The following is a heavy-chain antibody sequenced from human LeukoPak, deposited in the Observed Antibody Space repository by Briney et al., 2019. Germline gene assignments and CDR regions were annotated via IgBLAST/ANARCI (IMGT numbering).Heavy chain of an antibody. CDR2: ISGSGGST. CDR1: GFTFSSYA. D-gene: IGHD6-19*01. Sequence: GGSLRLSCAASGFTFSSYAMSRVRQAPGKGLEWVSAISGSGGSTYYADSVKGRFTISRDNSKNTLYLQMNSLRAGDTAVYYCAKDLSTSYSSVFDAFDIWGQGTMVTVSS. J-gene: IGHJ3*02. CDR3: AKDLSTSYSSVFDAFDI. V-gene: IGHV3-23*01.